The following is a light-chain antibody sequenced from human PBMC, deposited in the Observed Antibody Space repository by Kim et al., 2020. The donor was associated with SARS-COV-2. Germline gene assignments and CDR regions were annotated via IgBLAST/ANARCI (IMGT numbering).Light chain of an antibody. Sequence: ALGQTVRITCQGDSLRSYYASWYQQKPGHAPVLVIYGKNNRPSGIPDRFSGSSSGNTASLTITGAQAEDEADYYCNSRDSSGNSVVFGGGTKLTVL. CDR3: NSRDSSGNSVV. CDR2: GKN. CDR1: SLRSYY. V-gene: IGLV3-19*01. J-gene: IGLJ2*01.